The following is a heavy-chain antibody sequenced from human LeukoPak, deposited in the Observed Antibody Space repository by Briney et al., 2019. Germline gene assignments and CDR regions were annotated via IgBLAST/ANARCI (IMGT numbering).Heavy chain of an antibody. CDR2: INHSGST. V-gene: IGHV4-34*01. CDR1: GGSFSGYY. Sequence: KSSETLSLTCAVYGGSFSGYYWSWIRQPPGKGLEWIGEINHSGSTNYNPSLKSRVTISVDTSKNQFSLKLSSVTAADTAVYYCARFRGRVEMATIDYWGQGTLVTVSS. D-gene: IGHD5-24*01. J-gene: IGHJ4*02. CDR3: ARFRGRVEMATIDY.